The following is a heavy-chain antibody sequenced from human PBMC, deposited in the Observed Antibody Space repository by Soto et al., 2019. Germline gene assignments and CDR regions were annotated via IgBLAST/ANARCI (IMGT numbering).Heavy chain of an antibody. Sequence: SETLSLTCTVSGGSISSSSYYWGWIRQPPGKGLEWIGSIYYSGSTYYNPSLKSRVTISVDTSKNQFSLKLSSVTAADTAVYYCARLTYPRGSYPNIWGQGTLVTVSS. V-gene: IGHV4-39*01. CDR3: ARLTYPRGSYPNI. J-gene: IGHJ4*02. CDR1: GGSISSSSYY. D-gene: IGHD1-26*01. CDR2: IYYSGST.